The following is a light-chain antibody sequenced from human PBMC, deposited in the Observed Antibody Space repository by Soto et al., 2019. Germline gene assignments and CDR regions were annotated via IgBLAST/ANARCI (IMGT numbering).Light chain of an antibody. V-gene: IGKV3-11*01. Sequence: EIVLIQSPANLSLSPGERATLSCRASPSVANFVAWYQQKPGQAPRLLIYGAFNRATGIPARFSGSGSGTDFTLTISSLEPEDAAVYYCQQRNVWPPVTFGQGTRLEIK. CDR1: PSVANF. CDR3: QQRNVWPPVT. CDR2: GAF. J-gene: IGKJ5*01.